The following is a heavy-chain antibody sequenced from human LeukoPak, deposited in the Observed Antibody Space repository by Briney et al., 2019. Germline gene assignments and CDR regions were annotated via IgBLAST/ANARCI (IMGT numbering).Heavy chain of an antibody. J-gene: IGHJ4*02. D-gene: IGHD3-3*01. CDR1: GGSFSGYY. Sequence: SETLSLTCAVYGGSFSGYYWSWIRQPPGKGLEWIGEINHSGSTNNNPSLKSRVTISVDTSKNQFSLKLSSVTAADTAVYYCARGQFRSGFDYWGPGTLVTVSS. CDR3: ARGQFRSGFDY. V-gene: IGHV4-34*01. CDR2: INHSGST.